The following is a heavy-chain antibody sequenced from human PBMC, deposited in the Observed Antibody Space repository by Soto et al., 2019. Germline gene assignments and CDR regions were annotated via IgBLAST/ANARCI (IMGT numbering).Heavy chain of an antibody. J-gene: IGHJ6*02. CDR1: GYTFTSYG. Sequence: ASVKVSCKASGYTFTSYGISWVRQAPGQGLEWMGWISAYNGNTNYAQKLQGRVTMTTDTSTSTAYMELRSLRSDDTAVYYCARARGAYYYDSSGYYYRADYYYGIDVWGQGTTVTVSS. D-gene: IGHD3-22*01. CDR2: ISAYNGNT. V-gene: IGHV1-18*01. CDR3: ARARGAYYYDSSGYYYRADYYYGIDV.